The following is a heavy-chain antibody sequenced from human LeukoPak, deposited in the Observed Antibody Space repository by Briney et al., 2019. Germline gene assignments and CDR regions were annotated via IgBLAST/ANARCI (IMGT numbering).Heavy chain of an antibody. CDR1: GFTFSSAW. Sequence: PGGSLRLSCAASGFTFSSAWMHWVRQVPGTGLVWVSRITDDATTTYADSVRGRFTISRDNAKNSLYLQMNSLRAEDTAVYYCVRDGVGLDYWGQGTLVTVSS. J-gene: IGHJ4*02. V-gene: IGHV3-74*03. CDR3: VRDGVGLDY. D-gene: IGHD1-26*01. CDR2: ITDDATT.